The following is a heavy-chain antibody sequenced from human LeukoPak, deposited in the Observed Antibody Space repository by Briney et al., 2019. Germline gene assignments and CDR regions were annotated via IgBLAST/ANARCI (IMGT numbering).Heavy chain of an antibody. J-gene: IGHJ4*02. CDR3: AKGQYASDWNSGNC. CDR1: GFTFSSYA. Sequence: GGSLRLSCAASGFTFSSYAMSWVRQAPGKGLEWVSSISGGHGGTYYADSVKGRFTISRDDSKNTLYLQVNSLRAEDTAVYYCAKGQYASDWNSGNCWGQGTLVTVSS. V-gene: IGHV3-23*01. D-gene: IGHD1/OR15-1a*01. CDR2: ISGGHGGT.